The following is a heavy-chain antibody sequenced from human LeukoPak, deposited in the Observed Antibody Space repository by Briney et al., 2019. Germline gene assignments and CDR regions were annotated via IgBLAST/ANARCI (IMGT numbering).Heavy chain of an antibody. CDR3: AKDITHIVVVPAATRRTGYFDL. CDR1: GFTFDDYA. J-gene: IGHJ2*01. CDR2: ISWNSGSI. V-gene: IGHV3-9*01. D-gene: IGHD2-2*01. Sequence: GGSLRLSCAASGFTFDDYAMHWVRQAPGKGLEWVSGISWNSGSIGYADSVKGRFTISRDNAKNSLYLQMNSLRAEDTALYYCAKDITHIVVVPAATRRTGYFDLWGRGTLVTVSS.